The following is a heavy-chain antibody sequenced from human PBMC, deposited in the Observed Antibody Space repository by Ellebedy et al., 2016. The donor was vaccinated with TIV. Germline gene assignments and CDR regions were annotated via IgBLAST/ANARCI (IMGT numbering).Heavy chain of an antibody. V-gene: IGHV1-3*04. CDR2: INTENDNT. D-gene: IGHD2-2*01. J-gene: IGHJ4*02. CDR1: GYIFTTYA. CDR3: ARESKYCSSSSCYGKMGY. Sequence: AASVKVSCKASGYIFTTYAIHWVRQAPGRRLEYMGWINTENDNTKYSQKFQGRVTITRDTSASTAYMELTSLKADDTAVYYCARESKYCSSSSCYGKMGYWGQGTLVTVSS.